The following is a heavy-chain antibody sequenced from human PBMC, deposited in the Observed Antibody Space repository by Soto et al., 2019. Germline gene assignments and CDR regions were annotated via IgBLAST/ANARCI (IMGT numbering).Heavy chain of an antibody. CDR2: TSYDGSNK. J-gene: IGHJ6*02. CDR1: GFSFSIYA. V-gene: IGHV3-30-3*01. Sequence: QVQLVESGGGVVQPGRSLRLSCAASGFSFSIYAIHWVRQAPGKGLEWVVVTSYDGSNKYYADSVEGRFTISRDNSKNTLNLQMNSLRPDDTAVYFCAREMVAPSDNYYGLDVWGQGTTVTVSS. CDR3: AREMVAPSDNYYGLDV. D-gene: IGHD2-15*01.